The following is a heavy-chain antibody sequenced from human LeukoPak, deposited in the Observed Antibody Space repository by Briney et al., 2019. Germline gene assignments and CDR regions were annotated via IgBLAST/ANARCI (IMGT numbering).Heavy chain of an antibody. CDR2: VYYGRSP. CDR1: GDSISRSTYY. Sequence: PSETLSLTCAVSGDSISRSTYYWAWIRQPPGKGLEWIGSVYYGRSPYYNPSLESRATISVDTSKNHFSLKMSSVTAADTAVYYCARSSGTGTFSYWGQGTLVTVSS. D-gene: IGHD6-25*01. J-gene: IGHJ4*02. CDR3: ARSSGTGTFSY. V-gene: IGHV4-39*02.